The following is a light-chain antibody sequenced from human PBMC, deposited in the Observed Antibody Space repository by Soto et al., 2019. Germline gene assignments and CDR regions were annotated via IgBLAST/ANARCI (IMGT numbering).Light chain of an antibody. V-gene: IGLV2-8*01. CDR3: SSFAGSNNFPYV. Sequence: QSALTQPASVSGSPRQSITISCTGTSSDVGAYNYVSWYQQHPGKAPKLMIYEINKRPSGVPDRFSGSKSGNTASLTVSGLQAEDEADYYCSSFAGSNNFPYVFGTGTKLTVL. J-gene: IGLJ1*01. CDR2: EIN. CDR1: SSDVGAYNY.